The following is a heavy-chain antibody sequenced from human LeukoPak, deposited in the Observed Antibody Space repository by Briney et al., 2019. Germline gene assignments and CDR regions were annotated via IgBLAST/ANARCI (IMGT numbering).Heavy chain of an antibody. CDR3: ARVGSSALFDY. CDR1: GGSISSGDCY. CDR2: IYYSGST. V-gene: IGHV4-30-4*01. Sequence: PSQTLSLTCTVSGGSISSGDCYWSRIRQPPGKGLEWIGYIYYSGSTYYNPSLKSRVTISVDTSKNQFSLKLSSVTAADTAVYYCARVGSSALFDYWGQGTLVTVSS. D-gene: IGHD2-2*01. J-gene: IGHJ4*02.